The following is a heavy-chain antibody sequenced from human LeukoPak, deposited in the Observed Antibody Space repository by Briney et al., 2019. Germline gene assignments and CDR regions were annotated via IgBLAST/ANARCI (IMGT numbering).Heavy chain of an antibody. Sequence: PGGSLRLSCAASGFTFSVYYMFWVRQAPGKGLVWVSNISPDATNSKYADSVKGRFSISRDNAENTLYLQMNSLRVEDTAVYYCARGRPHGNDYWGQGTLVTVSS. D-gene: IGHD4-23*01. J-gene: IGHJ4*02. CDR1: GFTFSVYY. CDR3: ARGRPHGNDY. CDR2: ISPDATNS. V-gene: IGHV3-74*03.